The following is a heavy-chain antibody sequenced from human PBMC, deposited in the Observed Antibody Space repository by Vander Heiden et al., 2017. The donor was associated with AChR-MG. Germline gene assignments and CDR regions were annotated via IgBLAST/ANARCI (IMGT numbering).Heavy chain of an antibody. D-gene: IGHD4-17*01. CDR2: IYYSGST. CDR3: ARGRGHYGDYPSFDY. CDR1: GVLIGSYY. J-gene: IGHJ4*02. Sequence: VQLQELGPGLVKPSWILSPTCTVTGVLIGSYYWSWFRQPPGKGLELIGYIYYSGSTNYNPSFKSQVTISVDTSKNQFSLKLSFVTAADTAVYYCARGRGHYGDYPSFDYWGQGTLVTVSS. V-gene: IGHV4-59*01.